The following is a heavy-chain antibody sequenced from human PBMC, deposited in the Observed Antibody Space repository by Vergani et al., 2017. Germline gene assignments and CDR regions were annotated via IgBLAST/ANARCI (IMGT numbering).Heavy chain of an antibody. J-gene: IGHJ3*02. V-gene: IGHV3-23*04. Sequence: EVQLVESGGGLVKPGGSLRLSCAASGFTFSNAWMSWVRQAPGKGLEWVSAISGSGGSTYYADSVKGRFTISRDNSKNTLYLQMNSLRAEDTAVYYCAKGRIAVAARDAFDIWGQGTMVTVSS. CDR1: GFTFSNAW. D-gene: IGHD6-19*01. CDR2: ISGSGGST. CDR3: AKGRIAVAARDAFDI.